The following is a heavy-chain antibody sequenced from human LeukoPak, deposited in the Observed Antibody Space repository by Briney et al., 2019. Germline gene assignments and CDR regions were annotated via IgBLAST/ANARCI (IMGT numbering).Heavy chain of an antibody. Sequence: SETLSLTCSVSVVSMHGYYWRGLRQSAGNGLVGIGHVDSSGNTNYNPSLERRVTMSVDTSKKQFSLKLTSVTAADMAVYFCARQFLVGSTFHAFDLWGQGTRVTVSS. D-gene: IGHD1-26*01. CDR2: VDSSGNT. CDR3: ARQFLVGSTFHAFDL. CDR1: VVSMHGYY. J-gene: IGHJ3*01. V-gene: IGHV4-4*07.